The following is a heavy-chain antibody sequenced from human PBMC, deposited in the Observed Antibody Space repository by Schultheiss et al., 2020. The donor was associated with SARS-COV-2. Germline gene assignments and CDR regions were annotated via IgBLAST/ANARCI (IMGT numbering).Heavy chain of an antibody. D-gene: IGHD1-26*01. V-gene: IGHV3-73*01. J-gene: IGHJ5*02. CDR2: IRSKPNSYAT. Sequence: GGSLRLSCAVSGFTFSGSAMHWVRQASGKGLEWVGRIRSKPNSYATAYAASVKGRFTISRDDSKNTAYLQMNSLRAEDTAVYYCARGRGWFDPWGQGTLVTVSS. CDR1: GFTFSGSA. CDR3: ARGRGWFDP.